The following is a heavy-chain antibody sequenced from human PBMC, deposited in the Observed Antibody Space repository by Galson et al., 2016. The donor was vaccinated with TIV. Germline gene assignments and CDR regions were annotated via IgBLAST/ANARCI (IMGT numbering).Heavy chain of an antibody. CDR3: ARTGNYYHYAMDV. CDR2: ISSTSNYI. V-gene: IGHV3-21*01. Sequence: SLRLSCAASGFTFSNYNMNWVRQAPGKGLEWVSSISSTSNYIYYGDPVKGRFTISRDNAENSLHLHMNSLRAEGTAIYFCARTGNYYHYAMDVWGQGTTVTVSS. J-gene: IGHJ6*02. CDR1: GFTFSNYN. D-gene: IGHD7-27*01.